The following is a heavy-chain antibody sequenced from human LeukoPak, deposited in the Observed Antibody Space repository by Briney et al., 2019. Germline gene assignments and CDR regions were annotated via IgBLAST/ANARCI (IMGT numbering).Heavy chain of an antibody. V-gene: IGHV1-46*01. Sequence: ASVKVSCKASGGTFSSYAISWVRQTPGQGLEWMGIINPSGGSTSYAQKFQGRVTMTRDTSTSTVYMELSSLRSEDTAVYYCARGTAPDYYYDTPYGAFDIWGQGTMVTVSS. J-gene: IGHJ3*02. CDR1: GGTFSSYA. D-gene: IGHD3-22*01. CDR3: ARGTAPDYYYDTPYGAFDI. CDR2: INPSGGST.